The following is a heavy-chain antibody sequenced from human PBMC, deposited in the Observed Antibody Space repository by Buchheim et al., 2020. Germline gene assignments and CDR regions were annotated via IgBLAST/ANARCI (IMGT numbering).Heavy chain of an antibody. J-gene: IGHJ4*02. CDR2: IRYDGSNK. CDR3: AKGVLEVLSYFDY. Sequence: QVQLVESGGGVVQPGRSLRLSCAASGFTFSSYGMHWVRQAPGKGLEWVAFIRYDGSNKYYADSVKGRFNISRDNSKKKLYLQMNSLRAEDTAVYYCAKGVLEVLSYFDYWGQGTL. V-gene: IGHV3-30*02. CDR1: GFTFSSYG.